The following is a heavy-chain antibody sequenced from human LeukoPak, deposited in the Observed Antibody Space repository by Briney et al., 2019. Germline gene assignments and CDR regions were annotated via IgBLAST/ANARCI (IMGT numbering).Heavy chain of an antibody. CDR2: ISWNSGSI. J-gene: IGHJ1*01. V-gene: IGHV3-9*01. CDR1: GFTFDDYA. CDR3: AKSDYYDSSAPGYFQH. Sequence: GGSLRPSCAASGFTFDDYAMHWVRQAPGKGLEWVSGISWNSGSIGYADSVKGRFTISRDNAKNSLYLQMNSLRAEDTALYYCAKSDYYDSSAPGYFQHWGQGTLVTVSS. D-gene: IGHD3-22*01.